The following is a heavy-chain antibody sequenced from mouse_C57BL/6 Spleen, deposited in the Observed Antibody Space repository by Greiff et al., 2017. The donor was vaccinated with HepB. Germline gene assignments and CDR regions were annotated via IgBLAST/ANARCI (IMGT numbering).Heavy chain of an antibody. CDR2: INPNNGGT. CDR1: GYTFTDYY. V-gene: IGHV1-26*01. Sequence: VQLQQSGPELVKPGASVKISCKASGYTFTDYYMNWVKQSHGKSLEWIGDINPNNGGTSYNQKFKGKATLTVDKSSSTAYMELRSLTSEDSAVYYCARSGYSNYVWFAYWGQGTLVTVSA. J-gene: IGHJ3*01. CDR3: ARSGYSNYVWFAY. D-gene: IGHD2-5*01.